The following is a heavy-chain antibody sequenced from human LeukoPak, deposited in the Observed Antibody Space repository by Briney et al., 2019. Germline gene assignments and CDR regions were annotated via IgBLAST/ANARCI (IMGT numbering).Heavy chain of an antibody. V-gene: IGHV3-30*02. CDR3: AKEGLRFLEWLTYFDY. CDR1: GFTFSSYG. D-gene: IGHD3-3*01. Sequence: GGSLRLSCAASGFTFSSYGMHWVRQAPGKGLEWVAFIRYDGSNKYYADSVKGRFTISRDNSKNTLYLQMNSLRAEDTAVYYCAKEGLRFLEWLTYFDYWGQGTLVTVSS. J-gene: IGHJ4*02. CDR2: IRYDGSNK.